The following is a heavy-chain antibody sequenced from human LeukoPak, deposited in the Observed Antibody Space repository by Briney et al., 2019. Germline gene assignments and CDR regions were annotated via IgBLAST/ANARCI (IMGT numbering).Heavy chain of an antibody. J-gene: IGHJ6*03. CDR3: ARDLGVVSYYYYMDA. Sequence: SVKVSFKASGGTFSSYTISWVRQAPGQGREWMGRIIPILGIANYAQKFQGRGTITADKSTSTAYMELSSLRSEDTAAHYCARDLGVVSYYYYMDAWGKGPTVPVS. D-gene: IGHD3-3*01. V-gene: IGHV1-69*04. CDR2: IIPILGIA. CDR1: GGTFSSYT.